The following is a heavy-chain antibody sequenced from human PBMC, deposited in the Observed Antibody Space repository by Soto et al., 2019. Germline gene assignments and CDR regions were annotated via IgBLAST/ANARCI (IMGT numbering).Heavy chain of an antibody. J-gene: IGHJ6*02. CDR3: TRPGFGDFVDPYDYGIDV. D-gene: IGHD2-2*01. CDR1: GLPFSGSP. CDR2: IRSKANTYAT. V-gene: IGHV3-73*02. Sequence: EVQLVESGGDLVQPGGSLKLSCAASGLPFSGSPIHWVRQASGKGLEWVGRIRSKANTYATAYATSVKGRFTISRDDSKNTTYLQMNSLKTEDTAVYFCTRPGFGDFVDPYDYGIDVWGHRTTVTVSS.